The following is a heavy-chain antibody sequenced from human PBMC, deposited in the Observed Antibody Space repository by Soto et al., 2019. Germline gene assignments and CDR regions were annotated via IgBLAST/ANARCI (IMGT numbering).Heavy chain of an antibody. D-gene: IGHD6-19*01. V-gene: IGHV4-39*01. Sequence: PSETLSLTCTVSGDSISSGDHYWSWVRQPPGKDLEWIGSIYYSGNTYYNPSLNSRVSISADASRNQVSLKLSSVTAADTAVYYCARRGSRLSVAMSAYDHRGQGAPVTVSS. J-gene: IGHJ4*02. CDR2: IYYSGNT. CDR1: GDSISSGDHY. CDR3: ARRGSRLSVAMSAYDH.